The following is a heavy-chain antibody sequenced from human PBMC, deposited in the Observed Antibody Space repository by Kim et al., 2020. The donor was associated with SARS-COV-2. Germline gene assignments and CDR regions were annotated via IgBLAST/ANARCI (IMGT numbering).Heavy chain of an antibody. CDR3: TTLPLGYCSMSNCYGYFDF. J-gene: IGHJ4*02. CDR1: GFTFTNAW. Sequence: GGSLRLSCAGSGFTFTNAWMNWVRQAPGKGLEWVGRIKRNDDGGTVDYAAHVKRRFTISSDDSMNTLYLQMTSLKTEDTGVYYCTTLPLGYCSMSNCYGYFDFWGRGALVTVS. V-gene: IGHV3-15*01. CDR2: IKRNDDGGTV. D-gene: IGHD2-2*01.